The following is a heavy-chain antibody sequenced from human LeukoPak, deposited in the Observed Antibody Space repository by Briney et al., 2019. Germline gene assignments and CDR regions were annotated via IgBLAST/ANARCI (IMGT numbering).Heavy chain of an antibody. D-gene: IGHD3-22*01. CDR2: IWYDGSNK. CDR1: GFTFSSYA. J-gene: IGHJ4*01. CDR3: ARDPTYYDSSGYYPSYFDY. V-gene: IGHV3-33*08. Sequence: GGSLRLSCAASGFTFSSYAMHWVRQAPGKGLEWVAVIWYDGSNKYYADSVKGRFTISRDNSKNTLYLQMNSLRAEDTAVYYCARDPTYYDSSGYYPSYFDYWGHGTLVTVSS.